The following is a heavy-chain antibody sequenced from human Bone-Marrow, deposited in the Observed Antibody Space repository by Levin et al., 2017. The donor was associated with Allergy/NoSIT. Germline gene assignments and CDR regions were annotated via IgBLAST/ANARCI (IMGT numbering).Heavy chain of an antibody. D-gene: IGHD3-3*01. CDR2: IYYSGST. CDR1: GGSISSGGYY. J-gene: IGHJ6*02. Sequence: PSETLSLTCTVSGGSISSGGYYWSWIRQHPGKGLEWIGYIYYSGSTYYNPSLKSRVTISVDTSKNQFSLKLSSVTAADTAVYYCARAPSYDFWSGYPLWFPKPSQYYYYYGMDVWGQGTTVTVSS. CDR3: ARAPSYDFWSGYPLWFPKPSQYYYYYGMDV. V-gene: IGHV4-31*03.